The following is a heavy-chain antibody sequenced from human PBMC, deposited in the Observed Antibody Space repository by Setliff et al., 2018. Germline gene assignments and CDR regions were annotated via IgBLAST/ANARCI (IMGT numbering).Heavy chain of an antibody. D-gene: IGHD6-19*01. J-gene: IGHJ6*03. V-gene: IGHV4-4*07. CDR3: AREQWLDPPGYYYTDV. CDR1: GGSISGYY. Sequence: SETLSLTCTVSGGSISGYYWSWIRQPAGKGLEWIGHIYIGGSANYNPSLKSRVTMSIDTSKNQFSLKLNSVTAADMAVYYCAREQWLDPPGYYYTDVWAKGTTVTVSS. CDR2: IYIGGSA.